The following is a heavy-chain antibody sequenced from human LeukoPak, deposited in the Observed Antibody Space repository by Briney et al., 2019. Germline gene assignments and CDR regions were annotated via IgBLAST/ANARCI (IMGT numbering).Heavy chain of an antibody. CDR2: IGTAGDT. J-gene: IGHJ6*02. D-gene: IGHD6-13*01. Sequence: PGGSLRLSCAASGFTFSSYDMHWVRQATGKGLEWVSAIGTAGDTYYPGFVKGRFTISRENAKNSLYLQMNSLRAGDTAVYYCARRAAAGPYYYYGMDVWGQGTTVTVSS. V-gene: IGHV3-13*01. CDR3: ARRAAAGPYYYYGMDV. CDR1: GFTFSSYD.